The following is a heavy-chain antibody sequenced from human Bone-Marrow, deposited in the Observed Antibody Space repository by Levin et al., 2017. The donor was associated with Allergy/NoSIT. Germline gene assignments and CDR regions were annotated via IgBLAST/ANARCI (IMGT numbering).Heavy chain of an antibody. D-gene: IGHD3-10*01. J-gene: IGHJ4*02. Sequence: SPRGRTNYYPSLESRVTISVDKSKNQFSLKLTSVTAADTAVYYCATEVVRGVSYWGQGTLVTVSS. CDR2: SPRGRT. V-gene: IGHV4-4*02. CDR3: ATEVVRGVSY.